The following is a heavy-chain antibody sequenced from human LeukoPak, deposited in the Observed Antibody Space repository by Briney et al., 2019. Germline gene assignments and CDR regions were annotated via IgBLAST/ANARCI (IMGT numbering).Heavy chain of an antibody. V-gene: IGHV4-59*01. CDR2: IYYSGST. J-gene: IGHJ4*02. CDR1: GGSISNYY. Sequence: PSETLSLTCTVSGGSISNYYWSWIRQPPGKGLEWIGYIYYSGSTNYNPSLKSRVTISVHTSKNQFSLKLSSVTAADTAVYYCAAQPDYWGQGTLVTVSS. CDR3: AAQPDY. D-gene: IGHD1-14*01.